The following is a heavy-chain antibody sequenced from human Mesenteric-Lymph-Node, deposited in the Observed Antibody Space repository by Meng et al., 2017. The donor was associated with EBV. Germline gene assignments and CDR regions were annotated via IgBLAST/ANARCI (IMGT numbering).Heavy chain of an antibody. CDR3: VTFGGILISYYFDY. D-gene: IGHD3-16*01. CDR2: INPNSGVT. Sequence: VNVVQAGPEVKKPGASVNVSCNGSGYTFTGYYLRWVRQAPGQGLELMGRINPNSGVTHYETKFQGRVTMTTDTSTSTGYMELSGLSSDDTAMYYCVTFGGILISYYFDYWGQGTLVTVSS. J-gene: IGHJ4*02. CDR1: GYTFTGYY. V-gene: IGHV1-2*06.